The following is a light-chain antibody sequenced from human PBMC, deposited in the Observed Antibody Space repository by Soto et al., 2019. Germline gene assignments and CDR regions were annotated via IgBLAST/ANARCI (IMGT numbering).Light chain of an antibody. Sequence: DIQMTQSPSTLSAFVGDRVTITCRASQSINSWLAWYQQKPGKAPKLLIHKASSLQSGVPSRFSGSGSGTDFTLTISSLQPDDFATYYCQHYNSYSEAFGQGTKVAIK. CDR3: QHYNSYSEA. CDR1: QSINSW. J-gene: IGKJ1*01. CDR2: KAS. V-gene: IGKV1-5*03.